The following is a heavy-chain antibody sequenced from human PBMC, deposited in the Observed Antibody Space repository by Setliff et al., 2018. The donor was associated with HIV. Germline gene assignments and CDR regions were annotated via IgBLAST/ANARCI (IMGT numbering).Heavy chain of an antibody. CDR1: GGTFNIFS. Sequence: GASVKVSCKTTGGTFNIFSITWVRQAPGQGLEWMGGIIPVFGPPNYAKKFQFRLTITADESTNTAYMELSSLRSEDTAVYYCARSAYCGGDCYSFWDYWGQGTLVTVSS. D-gene: IGHD2-21*01. CDR2: IIPVFGPP. CDR3: ARSAYCGGDCYSFWDY. V-gene: IGHV1-69*13. J-gene: IGHJ4*02.